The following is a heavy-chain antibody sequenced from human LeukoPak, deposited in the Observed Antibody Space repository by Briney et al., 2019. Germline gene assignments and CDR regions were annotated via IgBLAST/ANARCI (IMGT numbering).Heavy chain of an antibody. D-gene: IGHD2-2*02. CDR1: GFTFSSYA. CDR3: ARNTAAIVLRYFYFYMDV. CDR2: IKVDGSEE. J-gene: IGHJ6*03. Sequence: GGSLRLSCAASGFTFSSYAMHWVRQAPGKGLEWVANIKVDGSEEYYVDSVKGRFTISRDNAKSSLYLQMNSLRAEDTAVYYCARNTAAIVLRYFYFYMDVWGKGTTVTVSS. V-gene: IGHV3-7*01.